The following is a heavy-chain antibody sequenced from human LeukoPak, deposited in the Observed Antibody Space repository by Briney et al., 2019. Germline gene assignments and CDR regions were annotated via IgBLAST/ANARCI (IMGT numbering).Heavy chain of an antibody. CDR1: GFPFSSYW. V-gene: IGHV3-7*04. CDR3: TRVGYIDEGIDY. Sequence: GGSLRLSCVASGFPFSSYWMTWVRQAPGKGLEWVANKKQDGSKKSYVDSVKGRFTISRDNAKNSLYLQMNSLRAEDTAIYYCTRVGYIDEGIDYWGQGTLVTVSS. CDR2: KKQDGSKK. J-gene: IGHJ4*02. D-gene: IGHD5-24*01.